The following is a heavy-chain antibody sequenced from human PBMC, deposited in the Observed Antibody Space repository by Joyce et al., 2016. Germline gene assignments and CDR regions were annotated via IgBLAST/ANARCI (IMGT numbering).Heavy chain of an antibody. V-gene: IGHV4-34*02. CDR1: GGSFSGYY. CDR2: VNHSGST. J-gene: IGHJ5*02. D-gene: IGHD5-18*01. CDR3: ARGCVVTGTRVRGYNYGYSS. Sequence: QVQLQQWGGGLLKPSETLSLTCAFYGGSFSGYYWSWSRQPPRKWLEWIGEVNHSGSTSYAESLTSRVTISVDTSKNQLSLNLTSVTAADTAVYFCARGCVVTGTRVRGYNYGYSSWGKGTLVTVSS.